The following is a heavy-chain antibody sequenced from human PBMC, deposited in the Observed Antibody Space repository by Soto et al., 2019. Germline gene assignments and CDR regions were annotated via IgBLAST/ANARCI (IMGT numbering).Heavy chain of an antibody. CDR1: GGTFSTYS. J-gene: IGHJ3*02. CDR3: TIGSWSGEVFDI. D-gene: IGHD2-21*01. Sequence: QVQLVQSGAEVKKPGSSVKVSCKDSGGTFSTYSMFWVRQAPGQGLEWMGRIIPMLGIRNYALRFQDRVTITADKTKATAHMELSSLRSEDTALYYCTIGSWSGEVFDIWGQGTMVTVSS. V-gene: IGHV1-69*02. CDR2: IIPMLGIR.